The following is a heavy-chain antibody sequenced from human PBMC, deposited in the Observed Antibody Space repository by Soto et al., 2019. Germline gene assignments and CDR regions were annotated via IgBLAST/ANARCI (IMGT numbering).Heavy chain of an antibody. CDR1: GGTFSSYT. D-gene: IGHD6-19*01. CDR3: ARAVADFYYGMDV. CDR2: IIPILGIA. V-gene: IGHV1-69*02. Sequence: QVQLVQSGAEVKKPGSSVKVSCKASGGTFSSYTISWVRQAPGQGLEWMGRIIPILGIANYAQKFQGRVTITADKATTTAYMELSSLRSEDTAVYYCARAVADFYYGMDVWGQGTTFTVSS. J-gene: IGHJ6*02.